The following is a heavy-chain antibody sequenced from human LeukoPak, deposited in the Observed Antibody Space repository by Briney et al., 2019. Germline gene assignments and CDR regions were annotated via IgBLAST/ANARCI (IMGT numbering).Heavy chain of an antibody. Sequence: ASVKVSCKASGGTFSSYAISWVRQAPGQGLEWMGGIIPIFGTANYAQKIQGRVTITTDESTSTAYMELSSLRSEDTAVYYCARSAPQLELLSWFDPWGQGTLVTVSS. CDR2: IIPIFGTA. D-gene: IGHD1-1*01. J-gene: IGHJ5*02. CDR3: ARSAPQLELLSWFDP. V-gene: IGHV1-69*05. CDR1: GGTFSSYA.